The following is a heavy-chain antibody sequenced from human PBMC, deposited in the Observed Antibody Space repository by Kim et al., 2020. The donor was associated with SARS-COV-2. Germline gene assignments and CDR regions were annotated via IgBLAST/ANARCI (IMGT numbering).Heavy chain of an antibody. CDR3: ARDRGRGWLQADY. CDR2: ISSSSSYI. Sequence: WGSLRLSCAASGFTFSSYSMNWVRQAPGKGLEWVSSISSSSSYIYYADSVKGRFTISRDNAKNSLYLQMNSLRAEDTAVYYCARDRGRGWLQADYWGQGTLVTVSS. J-gene: IGHJ4*02. V-gene: IGHV3-21*01. CDR1: GFTFSSYS. D-gene: IGHD5-12*01.